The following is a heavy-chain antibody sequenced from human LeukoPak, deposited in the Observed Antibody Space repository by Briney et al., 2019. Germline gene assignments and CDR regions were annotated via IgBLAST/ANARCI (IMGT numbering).Heavy chain of an antibody. CDR3: AREPYGDFFGY. D-gene: IGHD4-17*01. Sequence: AGGSLRLSCAASGFTFSSYWMSWVRQAPGKGLEWVANIKQDGSDKYYVDSVKGRFTISRDNAKNSLYLQMNSLRAEDTAVYYCAREPYGDFFGYWGQGTLVTVSS. CDR1: GFTFSSYW. J-gene: IGHJ4*02. V-gene: IGHV3-7*03. CDR2: IKQDGSDK.